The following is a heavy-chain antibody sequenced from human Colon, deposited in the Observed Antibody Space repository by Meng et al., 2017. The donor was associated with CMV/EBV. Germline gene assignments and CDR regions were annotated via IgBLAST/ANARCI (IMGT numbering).Heavy chain of an antibody. J-gene: IGHJ4*02. CDR3: SASFDY. CDR2: INTNTGNP. V-gene: IGHV7-4-1*02. CDR1: GYTFSNYH. D-gene: IGHD3-16*01. Sequence: ASLKGSCKASGYTFSNYHVNWVRQAPGQGLEWMGWINTNTGNPTYAQGFIGRFVFSLATSISTAYLQISGLKAEDTAVYYCSASFDYWGQGTLVTVS.